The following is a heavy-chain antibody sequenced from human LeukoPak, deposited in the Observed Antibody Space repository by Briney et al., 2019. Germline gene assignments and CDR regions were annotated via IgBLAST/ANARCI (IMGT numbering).Heavy chain of an antibody. Sequence: GGSLRLSCAASGFTVSNTFVTWVRQAPGKGLEHVSTIGSDGDGTYYADSVKDRFIISRDNSKNAVYLQMSSLRPEDTAVYYCVSPVFINFWGQGTLVTVSS. V-gene: IGHV3-64D*06. CDR1: GFTVSNTF. CDR3: VSPVFINF. J-gene: IGHJ4*01. CDR2: IGSDGDGT. D-gene: IGHD1-14*01.